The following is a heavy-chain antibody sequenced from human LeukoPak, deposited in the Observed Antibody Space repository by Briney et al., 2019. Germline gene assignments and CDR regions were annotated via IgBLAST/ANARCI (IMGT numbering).Heavy chain of an antibody. CDR3: ARWGVVPAAPTIDY. CDR1: GITFSSHW. D-gene: IGHD2-2*01. V-gene: IGHV3-7*01. CDR2: IKQDGSEK. Sequence: GGSLRLSCVASGITFSSHWMSWVRQAPGKGLEWVANIKQDGSEKYYVDSVKGRFIISRDNAKNSLYLQMNSLRAEDTAVYYCARWGVVPAAPTIDYWGQGTLVTVSS. J-gene: IGHJ4*02.